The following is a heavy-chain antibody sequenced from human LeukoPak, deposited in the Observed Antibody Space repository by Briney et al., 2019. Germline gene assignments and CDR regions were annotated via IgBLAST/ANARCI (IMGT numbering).Heavy chain of an antibody. Sequence: PGGSLRLSCAASGFTVSSNYMSWVRQAPGKGLEWVSVIYSGGSTYYADSVKGRFTISRDNSKNTLYLQMNSLRAEDTAVYYCARVLPRSYYYGSGTNTGGAFDIWGQGTMVTVSS. CDR3: ARVLPRSYYYGSGTNTGGAFDI. J-gene: IGHJ3*02. CDR1: GFTVSSNY. CDR2: IYSGGST. V-gene: IGHV3-53*01. D-gene: IGHD3-10*01.